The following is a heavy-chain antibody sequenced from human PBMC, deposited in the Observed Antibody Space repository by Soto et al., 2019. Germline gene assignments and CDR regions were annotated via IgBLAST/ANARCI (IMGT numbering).Heavy chain of an antibody. D-gene: IGHD5-12*01. CDR3: VSLVATTK. CDR1: GFTFSTYW. J-gene: IGHJ4*02. Sequence: QPGGSLRLSCAASGFTFSTYWMTWVRQAPGKGLEWVATIKEDGTRQHYVDSVKGRFTISRDNAKNSMYLQMNNLRTEDTALYYCVSLVATTKWGQGTLVTVSS. CDR2: IKEDGTRQ. V-gene: IGHV3-7*03.